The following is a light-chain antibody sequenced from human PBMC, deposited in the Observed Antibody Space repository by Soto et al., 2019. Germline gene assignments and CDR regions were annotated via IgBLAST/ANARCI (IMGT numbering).Light chain of an antibody. J-gene: IGKJ1*01. V-gene: IGKV1-33*01. CDR3: QQYSHYWT. Sequence: DIQMTQSPSSLSASVGDRVTITCQASQDISNYLNWYQQKPGKAPKLLIYDASNLETGVPSRFSGSGSGTDFTFSISSLQPDDFATYYCQQYSHYWTFGQGTKVEIK. CDR2: DAS. CDR1: QDISNY.